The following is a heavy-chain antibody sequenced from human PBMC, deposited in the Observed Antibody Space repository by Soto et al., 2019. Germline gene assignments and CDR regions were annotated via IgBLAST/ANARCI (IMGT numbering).Heavy chain of an antibody. CDR1: GDSVSSNSAA. J-gene: IGHJ1*01. CDR3: ASSEYYDFWSEPEYFQH. D-gene: IGHD3-3*01. V-gene: IGHV6-1*01. CDR2: TYYRSKWYN. Sequence: PSQTLSLTCAISGDSVSSNSAAWNWIRQSPSRGLEWLGRTYYRSKWYNDYAVSVKSRITINPDTSKNQFSLQLNSVTPEDTAVYYCASSEYYDFWSEPEYFQHWGQGTLVTVSS.